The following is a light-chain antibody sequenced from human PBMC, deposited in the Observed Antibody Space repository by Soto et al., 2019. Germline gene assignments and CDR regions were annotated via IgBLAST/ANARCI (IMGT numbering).Light chain of an antibody. Sequence: QSVLTQPPSVSGAPGQRVTISCTGSSSNIGAGYHVHWYQHLPGTAPKLLIYGDSSRPSGVPDRFSGSKSGTSASLAITGLQAEDEADYYCQSYDNSLSAPFVFGTVTKLTVL. CDR3: QSYDNSLSAPFV. CDR1: SSNIGAGYH. CDR2: GDS. V-gene: IGLV1-40*01. J-gene: IGLJ1*01.